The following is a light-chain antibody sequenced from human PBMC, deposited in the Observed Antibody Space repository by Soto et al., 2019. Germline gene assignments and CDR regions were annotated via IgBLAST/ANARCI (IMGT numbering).Light chain of an antibody. CDR1: RSVSNY. J-gene: IGKJ5*01. V-gene: IGKV3-11*01. Sequence: EIVLTQSPPTLSLSPGESATLSSRASRSVSNYLAWYQQKPGQAPRLLIYDASSRPTDIPARFSGSGSGTDFTLTISSLEPEDFALYYCQQRSNWPITFGQGTRLESK. CDR3: QQRSNWPIT. CDR2: DAS.